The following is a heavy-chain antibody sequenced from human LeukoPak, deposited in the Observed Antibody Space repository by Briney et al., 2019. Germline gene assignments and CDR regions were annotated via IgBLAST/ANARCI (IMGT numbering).Heavy chain of an antibody. CDR3: ARVWGGSCYVI. J-gene: IGHJ3*02. Sequence: TSETLSLTCAVYGGLFSGYYWRWIRQPPGKGLEWIGEINHSRSTHYNPPLKSRVTIWVDTSKSQVSLKPSSVTAADTAVYYCARVWGGSCYVIWGQGTMVTVSS. CDR1: GGLFSGYY. V-gene: IGHV4-34*01. CDR2: INHSRST. D-gene: IGHD2-15*01.